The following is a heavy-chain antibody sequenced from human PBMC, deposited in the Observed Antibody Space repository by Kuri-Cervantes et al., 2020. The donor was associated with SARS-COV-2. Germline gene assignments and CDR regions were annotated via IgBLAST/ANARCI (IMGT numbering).Heavy chain of an antibody. D-gene: IGHD3-10*01. CDR1: GYTFSTFRVYY. CDR3: ARGMVRGIIQNYYYAMDV. J-gene: IGHJ6*02. CDR2: INPNSGGT. V-gene: IGHV1-2*04. Sequence: ASVKVTCKASGYTFSTFRVYYMYWVRQAPGQGLEWMGWINPNSGGTNYAQKFQGWVTMTRDTSISTAYMELSRLRSGDTAVYYCARGMVRGIIQNYYYAMDVWGQGTTVTVSS.